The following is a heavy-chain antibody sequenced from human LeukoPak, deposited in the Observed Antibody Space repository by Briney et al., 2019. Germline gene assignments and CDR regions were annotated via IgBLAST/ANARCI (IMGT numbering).Heavy chain of an antibody. Sequence: VASVKVSCKASGGTFSSYAISWVRQAPGQGLEWMGGIIPIFGTANYAQKFQGRVTITADESTSTAYMELSSLRSEDTAVYYCALRGYDILTGFDYWGQGTLVTVSS. V-gene: IGHV1-69*13. D-gene: IGHD3-9*01. CDR2: IIPIFGTA. CDR1: GGTFSSYA. CDR3: ALRGYDILTGFDY. J-gene: IGHJ4*02.